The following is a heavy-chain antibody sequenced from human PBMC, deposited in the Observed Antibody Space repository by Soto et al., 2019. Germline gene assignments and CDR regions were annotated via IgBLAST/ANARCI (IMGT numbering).Heavy chain of an antibody. CDR1: GDNYGNFP. J-gene: IGHJ4*02. CDR3: PKTGSSADYGH. Sequence: SSVKVSRKSSGDNYGNFPVHWIRQALGQGLEWMGGIIPMFPTINYAQTFKGRFFITADESTSTAYMELISLSSEYMAVYCCPKTGSSADYGHWGQGPLVTVSS. CDR2: IIPMFPTI. D-gene: IGHD3-16*01. V-gene: IGHV1-69*01.